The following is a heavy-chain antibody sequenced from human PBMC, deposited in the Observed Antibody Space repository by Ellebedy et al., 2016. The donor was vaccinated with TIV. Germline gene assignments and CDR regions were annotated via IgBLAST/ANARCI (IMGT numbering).Heavy chain of an antibody. CDR3: ARGGSTVRGVIGY. V-gene: IGHV4-31*03. D-gene: IGHD3-10*01. Sequence: MPSETLSLTCTVSGGSITSEAYYWSWIRQYPGKGLEWIGFSDYSGSTNYNASLKGRVEISIDKSTTQFSLKLPSVTAADTAVYFSARGGSTVRGVIGYWGQGTLVTVSS. J-gene: IGHJ4*02. CDR1: GGSITSEAYY. CDR2: SDYSGST.